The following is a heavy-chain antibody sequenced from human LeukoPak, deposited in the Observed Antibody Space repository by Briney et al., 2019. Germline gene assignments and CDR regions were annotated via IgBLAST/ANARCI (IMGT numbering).Heavy chain of an antibody. J-gene: IGHJ4*02. CDR1: GGSISSYY. CDR3: ARRGSSGSYYYFDY. Sequence: PSETLSLTCTVSGGSISSYYWSSIRPPPRKGLEWIGYIYYSGSTNYNPSLKSRVTISVDTSKNQFSLKLSSVTAADTAVYYCARRGSSGSYYYFDYWGQGTLVTVSS. CDR2: IYYSGST. V-gene: IGHV4-59*08. D-gene: IGHD6-19*01.